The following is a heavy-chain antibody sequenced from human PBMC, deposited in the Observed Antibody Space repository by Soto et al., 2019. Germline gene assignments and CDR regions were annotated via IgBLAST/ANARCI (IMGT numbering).Heavy chain of an antibody. Sequence: PGGSLRLSCAASGFTFSSYAMSWVRQAPGKGLEWVSAISGSGGSTYYADSVKGRFTISRDNSKNTLYLQMNSLRAEDTAVYYSAKDPLRITMIVVVTNYFDYWGQGTLVTVSS. CDR2: ISGSGGST. CDR1: GFTFSSYA. V-gene: IGHV3-23*01. J-gene: IGHJ4*02. CDR3: AKDPLRITMIVVVTNYFDY. D-gene: IGHD3-22*01.